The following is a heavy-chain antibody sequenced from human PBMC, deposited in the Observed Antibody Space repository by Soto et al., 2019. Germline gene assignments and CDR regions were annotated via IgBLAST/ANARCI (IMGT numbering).Heavy chain of an antibody. D-gene: IGHD3-10*01. V-gene: IGHV3-11*01. Sequence: PGGSLRLSCAASGFTFSNYYMSWIRQAPGKGPEWVSYISSSGSTIYYADSVKGRFTISRDNAKNSLYLQMNSLRAEDTAVYYCATSRATRRGPDAFDIWGQGTMVTVSS. CDR3: ATSRATRRGPDAFDI. CDR1: GFTFSNYY. CDR2: ISSSGSTI. J-gene: IGHJ3*02.